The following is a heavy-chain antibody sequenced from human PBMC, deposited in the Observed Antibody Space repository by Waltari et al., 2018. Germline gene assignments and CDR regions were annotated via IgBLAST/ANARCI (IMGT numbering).Heavy chain of an antibody. D-gene: IGHD3-3*01. Sequence: EVQLLESGGGLVQPGGSLRLSCAASGFTFSSYAMSWVRQAPGKGLEWVSAISGSGGSTYYADSAKGRCTISRDNSKSTLYLQMNSLRAEDTAVYYCANSIDDFWRCYDTGWGQGTLVTVSS. J-gene: IGHJ4*02. CDR2: ISGSGGST. CDR3: ANSIDDFWRCYDTG. V-gene: IGHV3-23*01. CDR1: GFTFSSYA.